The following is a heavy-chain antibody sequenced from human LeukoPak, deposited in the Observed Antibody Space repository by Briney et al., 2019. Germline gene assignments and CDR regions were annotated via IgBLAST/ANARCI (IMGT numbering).Heavy chain of an antibody. V-gene: IGHV3-48*04. CDR1: GFMFSNHW. Sequence: GGSLRLSCAASGFMFSNHWMTWVRQAPGKGLEWVSYISSSSSTIYYADSVKGRFTISRDNAKNSLYLRMNSLRAEDTAVYYCASDHSGEDYWGQGTLVTVSS. CDR2: ISSSSSTI. J-gene: IGHJ4*02. D-gene: IGHD1-26*01. CDR3: ASDHSGEDY.